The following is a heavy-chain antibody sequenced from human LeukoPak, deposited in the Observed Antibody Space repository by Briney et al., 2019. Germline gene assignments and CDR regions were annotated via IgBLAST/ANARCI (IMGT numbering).Heavy chain of an antibody. CDR3: VVLFRRGSGSYYIDY. J-gene: IGHJ4*02. V-gene: IGHV4-34*01. CDR1: GGSLSGYY. D-gene: IGHD3-10*01. Sequence: SETLSLTCAVYGGSLSGYYWSWIRQPPGKGLEWIGEINRSGSTNYNPSLKSRVTISVDTSKNQFSLKLRSVTAADTAAYYCVVLFRRGSGSYYIDYWGQGTLATVSS. CDR2: INRSGST.